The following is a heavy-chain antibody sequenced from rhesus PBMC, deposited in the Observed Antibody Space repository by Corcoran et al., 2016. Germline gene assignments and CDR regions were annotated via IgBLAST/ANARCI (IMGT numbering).Heavy chain of an antibody. CDR3: ARLTYYYDSGYFDY. CDR2: INGNSGST. CDR1: GGSFSSYW. V-gene: IGHV4-80*01. Sequence: QVQLQESGPGLVKPSETLSLTCAVSGGSFSSYWWSWIRQTPGKGLECIGVINGNSGSTNYNHSLQRRDASSQYASKNQFSLKLSSGTAAETAVYYCARLTYYYDSGYFDYWGQGVLVTVSS. D-gene: IGHD3-28*01. J-gene: IGHJ4*01.